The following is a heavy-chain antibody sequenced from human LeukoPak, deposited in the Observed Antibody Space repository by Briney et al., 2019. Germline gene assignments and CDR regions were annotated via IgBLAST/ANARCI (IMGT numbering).Heavy chain of an antibody. CDR3: ARDLDSSGPGVDY. D-gene: IGHD6-19*01. CDR1: GGTFSSYA. V-gene: IGHV1-69*13. J-gene: IGHJ4*02. Sequence: SVKVSCKASGGTFSSYAISWVRQAPGQGLEWMGGIIPIFGTANYAQKFQGRVTITSDESTSTAYIGLSSLRSEDTAVYYCARDLDSSGPGVDYWGQGTLVTVSS. CDR2: IIPIFGTA.